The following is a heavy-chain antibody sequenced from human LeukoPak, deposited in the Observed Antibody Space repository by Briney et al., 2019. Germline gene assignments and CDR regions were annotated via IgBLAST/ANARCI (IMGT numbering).Heavy chain of an antibody. CDR2: ISSGSNTI. V-gene: IGHV3-48*01. Sequence: GGSLRLSCTPSGFTFSSYSMNSVRQAPGKGLEWVSYISSGSNTIYYADSVNGRFTISRDNAKNSLYLQMSSLRAEDTAVFYCARYSYDTLSGLDFWGQGTLVTVSS. D-gene: IGHD3-9*01. CDR3: ARYSYDTLSGLDF. J-gene: IGHJ4*02. CDR1: GFTFSSYS.